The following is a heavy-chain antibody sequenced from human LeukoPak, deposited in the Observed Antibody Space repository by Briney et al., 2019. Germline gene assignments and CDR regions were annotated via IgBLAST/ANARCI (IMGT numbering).Heavy chain of an antibody. D-gene: IGHD2-2*01. CDR1: GGSISSSSYY. CDR2: IYYSGST. Sequence: PSETLSLTCTVSGGSISSSSYYWGWIRQPPGKGLEWIGSIYYSGSTYYNPSLKSRVTIPVDTSKNHFSLNLSSVTAADTAIYYCARKFPQIGFCSSSSCPGPFDIWGQGTMVTVSS. V-gene: IGHV4-39*02. CDR3: ARKFPQIGFCSSSSCPGPFDI. J-gene: IGHJ3*02.